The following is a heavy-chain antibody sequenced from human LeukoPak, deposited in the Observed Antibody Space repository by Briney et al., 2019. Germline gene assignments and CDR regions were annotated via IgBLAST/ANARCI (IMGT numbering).Heavy chain of an antibody. J-gene: IGHJ4*02. D-gene: IGHD6-19*01. Sequence: SETLSLTCAAYGGTFSGYYWSWIRQPPGKGLEWIGEINHSGSTNYNPSLKSRVTISVDTSQNQFSLKLSSVTAADTAVYFCARDCRIAGAGYYYFDYWGPGTLVTVSS. CDR1: GGTFSGYY. CDR2: INHSGST. V-gene: IGHV4-34*01. CDR3: ARDCRIAGAGYYYFDY.